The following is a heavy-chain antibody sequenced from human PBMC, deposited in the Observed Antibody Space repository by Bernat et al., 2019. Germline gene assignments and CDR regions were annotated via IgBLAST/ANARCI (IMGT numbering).Heavy chain of an antibody. CDR3: AKDHNWRHYYYYGMDV. V-gene: IGHV3-43*01. CDR1: GFTFDDYT. Sequence: EVQLEESGGVVVQPGGSLRLSCAASGFTFDDYTMHWVRQAPGKGLEWVSLISWDGGSTYYADSVKGRFTISRDNSKNSLYLQMNSLRTEDTALYYCAKDHNWRHYYYYGMDVWGQGTTVTVSS. CDR2: ISWDGGST. D-gene: IGHD1-20*01. J-gene: IGHJ6*02.